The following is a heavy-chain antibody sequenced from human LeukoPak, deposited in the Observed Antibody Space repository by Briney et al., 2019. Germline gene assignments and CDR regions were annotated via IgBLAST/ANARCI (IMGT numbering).Heavy chain of an antibody. CDR2: VIPIFGTA. D-gene: IGHD5-12*01. V-gene: IGHV1-69*01. J-gene: IGHJ4*02. CDR1: GGTFSSYA. Sequence: SVKVSCKASGGTFSSYAISWVRQAPGQGLEWMGGVIPIFGTANYAQKFQGRVTITADESTSTAYMELSSLRSEDTAVYYCARDRRGDGYAGYWGQGTLVTVSS. CDR3: ARDRRGDGYAGY.